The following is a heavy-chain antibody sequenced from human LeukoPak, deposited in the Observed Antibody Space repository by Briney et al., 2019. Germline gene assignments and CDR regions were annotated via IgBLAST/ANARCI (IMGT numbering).Heavy chain of an antibody. CDR2: IYYSGST. J-gene: IGHJ4*02. CDR1: GGSISSGDYY. V-gene: IGHV4-30-4*08. Sequence: SQTLSLTCTVSGGSISSGDYYWGWIRQPPGKGLEWIGYIYYSGSTYYNPSLKSRVTISVDTSKNQFSLKLSSVTAADTAVYYCARVAYYDFWSGYYIDYWGQGTLVTVSS. CDR3: ARVAYYDFWSGYYIDY. D-gene: IGHD3-3*01.